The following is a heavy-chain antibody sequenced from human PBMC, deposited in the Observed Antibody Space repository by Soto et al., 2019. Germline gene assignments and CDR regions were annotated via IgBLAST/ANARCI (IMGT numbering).Heavy chain of an antibody. CDR1: GFTFINHA. V-gene: IGHV3-23*01. J-gene: IGHJ4*02. CDR2: VDGSGAAP. Sequence: GGSLRLSCATSGFTFINHAMTWVRQAPGKAPQWVATVDGSGAAPFYAESVKGRFTISRDNSKNTLYLQMNSQRAEDTAVYFCAKWEVVVTSHLATQSSLDVWGQGTLVTVSS. CDR3: AKWEVVVTSHLATQSSLDV. D-gene: IGHD1-26*01.